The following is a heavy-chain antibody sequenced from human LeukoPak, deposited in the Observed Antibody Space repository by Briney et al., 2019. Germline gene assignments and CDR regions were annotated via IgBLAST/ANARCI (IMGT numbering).Heavy chain of an antibody. Sequence: ASVKVSCKVSGYTLTELSMHWVRQAPGQGLEWMGIINPSGGSTSYAQKFQGRVTMTRDTSTSTVYMELSSLRSEDTAVYYCARDSRWQQLPGGKDRGQGTLVTVSS. V-gene: IGHV1-46*01. D-gene: IGHD6-13*01. CDR3: ARDSRWQQLPGGKD. CDR1: GYTLTELS. J-gene: IGHJ4*02. CDR2: INPSGGST.